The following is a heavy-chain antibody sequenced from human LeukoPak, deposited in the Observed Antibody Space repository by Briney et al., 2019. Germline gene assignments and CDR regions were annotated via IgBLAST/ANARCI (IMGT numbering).Heavy chain of an antibody. Sequence: PGGSLRLSCAASGFTASNNYMSWVRQAPGKGLEWVSVIYSGGSSYYADSVKGRFTISRDNSKNTVYLQMNSLRVEDTAVYYCARGMGGYGGYDYWGQGTLVTVSS. V-gene: IGHV3-66*01. D-gene: IGHD5-12*01. CDR1: GFTASNNY. CDR3: ARGMGGYGGYDY. CDR2: IYSGGSS. J-gene: IGHJ4*02.